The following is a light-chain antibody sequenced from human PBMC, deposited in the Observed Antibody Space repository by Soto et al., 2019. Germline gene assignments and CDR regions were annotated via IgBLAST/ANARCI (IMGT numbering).Light chain of an antibody. V-gene: IGKV1-5*01. CDR1: QRIGTW. J-gene: IGKJ2*01. Sequence: DIQMTQSPSTLSASVGDSVSITCRASQRIGTWLTWYQQKPGKVPKLLIYDASHLTSGVPSRFSGSGSGTEFTLSISSLQPDDVATYYCQHYYTYPYTFGQGTKVEIK. CDR2: DAS. CDR3: QHYYTYPYT.